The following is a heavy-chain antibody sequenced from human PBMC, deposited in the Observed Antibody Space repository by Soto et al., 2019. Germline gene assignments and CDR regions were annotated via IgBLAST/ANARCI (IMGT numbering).Heavy chain of an antibody. J-gene: IGHJ4*02. CDR3: ARDALALFDS. V-gene: IGHV4-61*03. D-gene: IGHD5-12*01. Sequence: SETLSLTCSVSDGSVSSGNYYWTWVRQPPGKGLEWIGYISSTGSTLYNPSLKSRLIISFDTSMNHFSMKLTSMTAAGTAVYYCARDALALFDSWGQGTLVTVSS. CDR2: ISSTGST. CDR1: DGSVSSGNYY.